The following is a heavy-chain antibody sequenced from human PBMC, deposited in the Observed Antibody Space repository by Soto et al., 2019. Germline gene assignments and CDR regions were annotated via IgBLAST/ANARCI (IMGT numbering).Heavy chain of an antibody. V-gene: IGHV1-69*13. CDR1: GGSFSIYA. J-gene: IGHJ5*02. D-gene: IGHD2-15*01. CDR3: ARSRDCSGGSCYSFYNNWFDP. CDR2: IIPIFGTA. Sequence: ASVKVSCKAGGGSFSIYAISWVRDAPGQGLEWMGGIIPIFGTANYAQKFQGRVTITADESTSTAYMELSSLRSEDTAVYYCARSRDCSGGSCYSFYNNWFDPWGRGTLVTVSS.